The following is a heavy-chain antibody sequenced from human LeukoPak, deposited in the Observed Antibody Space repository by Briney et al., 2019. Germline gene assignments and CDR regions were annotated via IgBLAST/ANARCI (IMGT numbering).Heavy chain of an antibody. D-gene: IGHD3-22*01. Sequence: PSETLSLTCAVYGGSFSGYYWSWIRQPPGKGLEWIGEINHSGSTNYNPSLKSRVTISVDTSKNQFSLKLSSVTAADTAVYYCARGKGRAHGPYYYDSSGYYYFDYWGQGTLVTVSS. CDR1: GGSFSGYY. J-gene: IGHJ4*02. V-gene: IGHV4-34*01. CDR3: ARGKGRAHGPYYYDSSGYYYFDY. CDR2: INHSGST.